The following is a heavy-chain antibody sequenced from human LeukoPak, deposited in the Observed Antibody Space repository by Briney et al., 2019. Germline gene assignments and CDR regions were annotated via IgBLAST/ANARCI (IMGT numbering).Heavy chain of an antibody. J-gene: IGHJ4*02. CDR2: IYYSGNT. Sequence: SETLSLTCTVSGDSFSSYYWSWIRQPPGKGLEWIAYIYYSGNTNYNPSLKSRLTISVDTSKDQFSLRLRSVTAADTAVYYCARHDSIVLPFDYWGQGILVTVSS. V-gene: IGHV4-59*08. D-gene: IGHD1-26*01. CDR3: ARHDSIVLPFDY. CDR1: GDSFSSYY.